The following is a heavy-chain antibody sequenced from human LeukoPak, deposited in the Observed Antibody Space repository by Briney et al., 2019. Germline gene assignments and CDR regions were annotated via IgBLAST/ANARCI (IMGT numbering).Heavy chain of an antibody. CDR3: ARDTEHLYFVFDY. CDR1: VVPFSRYS. V-gene: IGHV3-48*02. D-gene: IGHD2-2*02. Sequence: EAPMIVSWAASVVPFSRYSMKWGRQAPGKGLEWVSYISRSGSTIYYADSVKGRFTISRDNAKNSLYLQMNSLRDEDTAVYYCARDTEHLYFVFDYWDQGTLVTVSS. CDR2: ISRSGSTI. J-gene: IGHJ4*02.